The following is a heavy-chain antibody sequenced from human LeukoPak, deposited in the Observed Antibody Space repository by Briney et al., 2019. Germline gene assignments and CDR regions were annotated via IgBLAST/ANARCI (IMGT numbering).Heavy chain of an antibody. V-gene: IGHV3-7*01. CDR1: GFTFSSFW. D-gene: IGHD3-22*01. CDR2: IKHDGSMQ. CDR3: ATTYDSSGCD. Sequence: GGSLRLSCAASGFTFSSFWMAWVRQAPGKGLEWVANIKHDGSMQYYGDSVKGRFTISRDNAKNSLCLQMNSLRAEDTAVYYCATTYDSSGCDWGQGTLVTVSS. J-gene: IGHJ4*02.